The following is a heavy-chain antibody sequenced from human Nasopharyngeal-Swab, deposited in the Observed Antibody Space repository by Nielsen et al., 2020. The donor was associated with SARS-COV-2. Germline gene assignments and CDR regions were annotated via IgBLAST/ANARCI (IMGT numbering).Heavy chain of an antibody. CDR2: ISYDGSKK. CDR3: AKDQMAHFDY. D-gene: IGHD5-24*01. J-gene: IGHJ4*02. Sequence: GEYLKISCAASGFTFSSYGMHWVRQAPGKGLEWVAVISYDGSKKYYADSVKGRFTISRDNSKNTLYLQMNSLRAENTAVYYCAKDQMAHFDYWGQGTLVTVSS. CDR1: GFTFSSYG. V-gene: IGHV3-30*18.